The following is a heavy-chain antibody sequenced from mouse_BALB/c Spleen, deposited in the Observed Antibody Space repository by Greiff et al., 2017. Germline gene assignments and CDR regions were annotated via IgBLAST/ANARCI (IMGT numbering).Heavy chain of an antibody. Sequence: EVMLVESGGGLVQPGGSRKLSCAASGFTFSSFGMHWVRQAPEKGLEWVAYISSGSSTIYYADTVKGRFTISRDNPKNTLFLQMTSLRSEDTAMYYCAREMIYYDYDEGYYYAMDYWGQGTSVTVSS. CDR1: GFTFSSFG. CDR3: AREMIYYDYDEGYYYAMDY. J-gene: IGHJ4*01. CDR2: ISSGSSTI. D-gene: IGHD2-4*01. V-gene: IGHV5-17*02.